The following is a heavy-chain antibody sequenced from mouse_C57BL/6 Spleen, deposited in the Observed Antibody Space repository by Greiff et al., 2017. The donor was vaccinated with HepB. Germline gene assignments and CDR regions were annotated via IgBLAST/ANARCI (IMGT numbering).Heavy chain of an antibody. CDR1: GYTFTSYW. V-gene: IGHV1-69*01. CDR3: ARPFHYYGSSHWYFDV. D-gene: IGHD1-1*01. CDR2: IDPSDSYT. Sequence: QVQLQQPGAELVMPGASVKLSCKASGYTFTSYWMHWVKQRPGQGLEWIGEIDPSDSYTNSNQKFKGKSTLTVDKSSSTAYMQLSSLTSEDSAVYYCARPFHYYGSSHWYFDVWGTGTTVTVSS. J-gene: IGHJ1*03.